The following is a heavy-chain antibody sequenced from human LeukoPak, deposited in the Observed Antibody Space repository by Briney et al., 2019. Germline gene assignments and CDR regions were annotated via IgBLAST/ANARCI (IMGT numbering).Heavy chain of an antibody. CDR2: INWNGGST. Sequence: PGGSLRLSCAASGFTFDDYGMSWVRQAPGKGLEWVSGINWNGGSTGYADSVKGRFTISRDNAKNSLYLQMNSLRAEDTAVYYCARVAISGYPGGDFDYWGQGTLVTVSS. V-gene: IGHV3-20*04. CDR1: GFTFDDYG. J-gene: IGHJ4*02. CDR3: ARVAISGYPGGDFDY. D-gene: IGHD5-12*01.